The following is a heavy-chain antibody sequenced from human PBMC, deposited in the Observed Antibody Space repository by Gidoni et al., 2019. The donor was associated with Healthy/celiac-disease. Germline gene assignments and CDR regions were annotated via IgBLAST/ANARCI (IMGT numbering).Heavy chain of an antibody. V-gene: IGHV3-53*02. D-gene: IGHD4-17*01. CDR3: ARAPYGDYLDY. Sequence: VQLVETGGGLIQPGGSLRLSCAASGFTVSSNYMSWVRQAPGKGLEWVSVIYSGGSTYYADSVKGRFTISSDNSKNTLYLQMNSLRAEDTAVYYCARAPYGDYLDYWGQGTLVTVSS. CDR2: IYSGGST. J-gene: IGHJ4*02. CDR1: GFTVSSNY.